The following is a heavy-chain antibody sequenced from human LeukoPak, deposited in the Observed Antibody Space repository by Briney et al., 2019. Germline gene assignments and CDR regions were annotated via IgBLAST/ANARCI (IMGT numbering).Heavy chain of an antibody. CDR3: ARLTMIVVKPDAFDI. CDR1: GGSISSSNW. CDR2: IYHSGST. Sequence: SGTLSLTCAVSGGSISSSNWWSWVRQPPGKGLEWIGEIYHSGSTNYNPSLKSRVTISVDKSKNQFSLKLSSVTAADTAVYYCARLTMIVVKPDAFDIWGQGTMVTVSS. J-gene: IGHJ3*02. D-gene: IGHD3-22*01. V-gene: IGHV4-4*02.